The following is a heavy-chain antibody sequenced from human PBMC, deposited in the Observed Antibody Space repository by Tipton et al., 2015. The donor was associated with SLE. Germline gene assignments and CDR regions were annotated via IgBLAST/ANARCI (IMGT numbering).Heavy chain of an antibody. J-gene: IGHJ3*02. V-gene: IGHV4-59*08. CDR3: ARLRDSSSPAFDI. CDR1: GGSFSGYY. D-gene: IGHD6-13*01. Sequence: TLSLTCAVYGGSFSGYYWSWIRQPPGKGLEWIGYIYYSGSTNYTPSLKSRVTISVDTSKNQFSLKLSSVTAADTAVYYCARLRDSSSPAFDIWGQGTMVTVSS. CDR2: IYYSGST.